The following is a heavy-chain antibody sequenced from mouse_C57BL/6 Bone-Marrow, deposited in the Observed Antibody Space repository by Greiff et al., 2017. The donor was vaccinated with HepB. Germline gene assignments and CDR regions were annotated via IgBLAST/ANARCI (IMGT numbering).Heavy chain of an antibody. D-gene: IGHD2-4*01. V-gene: IGHV1-82*01. J-gene: IGHJ4*01. Sequence: QVQLQQSGPELVKPGASVKISCKASGYAFSSSWMNWVKQRPGKGLEWIGRIYPGDGDTNYNGKFKGKATLTADKSSSTAYMQLSSLTSEDSAVYFCATSSDYEHYAMDYWGQGTSVTVSS. CDR2: IYPGDGDT. CDR1: GYAFSSSW. CDR3: ATSSDYEHYAMDY.